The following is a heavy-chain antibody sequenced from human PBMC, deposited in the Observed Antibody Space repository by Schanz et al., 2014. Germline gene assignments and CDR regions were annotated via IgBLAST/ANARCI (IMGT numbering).Heavy chain of an antibody. J-gene: IGHJ4*02. V-gene: IGHV4-31*03. D-gene: IGHD2-2*01. CDR2: ISYSGST. Sequence: QVQLQESGPGLVKPSQTLSLTCTVSGASISSGGYYWDWIRLLPGKGLEWIGYISYSGSTSFNPSLKSRLTTSVDTSKNQCALRLSSVTAADTAIYYCSRGECSSTSCHEVAPPDDWGQGTLVTVSS. CDR3: SRGECSSTSCHEVAPPDD. CDR1: GASISSGGYY.